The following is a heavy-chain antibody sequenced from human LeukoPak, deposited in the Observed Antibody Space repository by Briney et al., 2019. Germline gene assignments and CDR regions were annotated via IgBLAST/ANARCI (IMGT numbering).Heavy chain of an antibody. J-gene: IGHJ4*02. CDR3: ARQSRDGSKTRGYYFDY. CDR1: GYIFTHYW. D-gene: IGHD3-10*01. Sequence: GESLKISCQVSGYIFTHYWIGWVRQMPGNGLESMGIIYPADSDTTYSPSFQGQVTISVDKSISTVYLQWSSLKASVTAMYYCARQSRDGSKTRGYYFDYWGQGTLVTVSS. CDR2: IYPADSDT. V-gene: IGHV5-51*01.